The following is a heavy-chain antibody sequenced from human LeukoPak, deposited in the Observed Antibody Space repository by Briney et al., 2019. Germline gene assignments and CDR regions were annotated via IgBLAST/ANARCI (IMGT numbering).Heavy chain of an antibody. CDR2: ISYDGSNK. CDR1: GFTFSSYG. Sequence: PGGSLRLSCAASGFTFSSYGMHWVRQAPGKGLEWVAVISYDGSNKYYADSVKGRFTISRDNSKNTLYLQMNSLRAEDTAVYYCAKARTGESDYWGQGTLVTVSS. D-gene: IGHD7-27*01. V-gene: IGHV3-30*18. CDR3: AKARTGESDY. J-gene: IGHJ4*02.